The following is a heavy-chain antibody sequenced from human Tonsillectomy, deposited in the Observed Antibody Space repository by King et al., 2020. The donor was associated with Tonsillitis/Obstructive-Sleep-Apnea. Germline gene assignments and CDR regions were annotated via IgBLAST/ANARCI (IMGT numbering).Heavy chain of an antibody. D-gene: IGHD6-19*01. CDR2: ISYDGSNE. J-gene: IGHJ4*02. Sequence: VQLVESGGGVVQPGRSLRLSCAASGFTFSSYAMHWVRQAPGTGLEWVAVISYDGSNEYYADSVKGRFTISRDNSKNTLYLQMNSLRAEDTAVYYCARGYSSGWYYFDYWGQGTLVTVSS. CDR3: ARGYSSGWYYFDY. CDR1: GFTFSSYA. V-gene: IGHV3-30*01.